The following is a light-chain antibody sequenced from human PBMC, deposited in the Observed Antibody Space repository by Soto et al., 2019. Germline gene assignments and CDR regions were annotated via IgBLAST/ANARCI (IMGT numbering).Light chain of an antibody. CDR3: SSYVLSSPWV. CDR1: SSDVGDYNY. J-gene: IGLJ3*02. CDR2: EVS. V-gene: IGLV2-14*01. Sequence: QSVLTQPASVSGSPGQSITISCTGTSSDVGDYNYVSWYQHHPGKAPKLVIFEVSNRPSRVSSRFSGSKSGNTASLTISGLQVEDEADYYCSSYVLSSPWVFGGGTKLTVL.